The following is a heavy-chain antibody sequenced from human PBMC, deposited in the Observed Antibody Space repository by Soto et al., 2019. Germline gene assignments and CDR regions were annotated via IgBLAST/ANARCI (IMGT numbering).Heavy chain of an antibody. CDR3: ARDHPSPLPRGY. D-gene: IGHD2-2*01. Sequence: QVQLLESGGGLVKPGGSLRLSCAASGFTFTDYYMSWIRQAPGKGLEWVSYIGRSGTTIYYADSVEGRFTIARDNAKNSLYRQMNRLRAEDRAVYYCARDHPSPLPRGYWGQGTLVPVSS. CDR1: GFTFTDYY. J-gene: IGHJ4*02. V-gene: IGHV3-11*01. CDR2: IGRSGTTI.